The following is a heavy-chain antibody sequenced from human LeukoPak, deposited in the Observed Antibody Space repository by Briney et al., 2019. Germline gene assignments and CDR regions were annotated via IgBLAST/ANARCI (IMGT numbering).Heavy chain of an antibody. CDR2: INPNSGGT. Sequence: GASVKVSCKASGYTLTAYYIHWVRQAPGQGLEWMGWINPNSGGTNYAQTFQGRVTMTSETSISTAYMDLSSLRFDDTAIYYCARGVSGTYYFFDYWGQGTLVTVSS. J-gene: IGHJ4*02. CDR1: GYTLTAYY. V-gene: IGHV1-2*02. CDR3: ARGVSGTYYFFDY. D-gene: IGHD6-25*01.